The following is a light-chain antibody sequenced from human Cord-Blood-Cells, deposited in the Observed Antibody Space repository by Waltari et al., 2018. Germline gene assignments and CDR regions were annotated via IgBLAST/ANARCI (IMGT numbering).Light chain of an antibody. V-gene: IGLV2-23*02. J-gene: IGLJ1*01. CDR2: EVS. CDR3: CSYAGSSTYV. CDR1: SSDVGSYNL. Sequence: QSALTQPASVSGSPGQSITISCTGTSSDVGSYNLVSWYQQHPGKAPKLMISEVSKRPSGVSNRFSGSKSGNTASLTISWLQAEDEADYYCCSYAGSSTYVFGTGTKVTVL.